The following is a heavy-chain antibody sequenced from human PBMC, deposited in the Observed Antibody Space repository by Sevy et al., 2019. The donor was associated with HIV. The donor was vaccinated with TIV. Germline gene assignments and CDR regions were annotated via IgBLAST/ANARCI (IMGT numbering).Heavy chain of an antibody. V-gene: IGHV3-9*01. Sequence: GGSLRLSCIASGFNFNDYAMHWVRQVPGKGLEWVSGINWFGTIIGYGDSVKGRFTISRDNARKSVYLEMNSLSPEDTALYYCAKDLAQGGTLNFYYYGMDFWAQGTTVTVSS. D-gene: IGHD3-16*01. CDR2: INWFGTII. CDR3: AKDLAQGGTLNFYYYGMDF. J-gene: IGHJ6*02. CDR1: GFNFNDYA.